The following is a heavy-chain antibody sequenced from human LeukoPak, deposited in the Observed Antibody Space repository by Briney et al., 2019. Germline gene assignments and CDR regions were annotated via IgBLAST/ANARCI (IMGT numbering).Heavy chain of an antibody. D-gene: IGHD2-15*01. J-gene: IGHJ4*02. Sequence: GASVKVSCKASGGTFSSYAISWVRQAPGQGLEWMGGIIPIFGTANYAQKFQGRVTITADESTSTAYMELSSLRSEDTAVYYCARCIVGSCYSEAGGGFDYWGQGTLVTVSS. CDR1: GGTFSSYA. V-gene: IGHV1-69*13. CDR3: ARCIVGSCYSEAGGGFDY. CDR2: IIPIFGTA.